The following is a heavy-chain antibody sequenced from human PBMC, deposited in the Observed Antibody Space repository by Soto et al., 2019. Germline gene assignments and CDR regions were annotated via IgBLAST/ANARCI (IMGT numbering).Heavy chain of an antibody. J-gene: IGHJ4*02. D-gene: IGHD1-1*01. CDR1: GFTFSTYG. V-gene: IGHV3-30*03. CDR3: ARTSGRFDY. CDR2: ISYDGSNK. Sequence: GGSLRLSCAASGFTFSTYGMHWVRQAPGKGLEWVSVISYDGSNKYYADSVKGRFTISRDNAKNTLYLQMNSLRAEDTAVYYCARTSGRFDYWGQGTLVTVSS.